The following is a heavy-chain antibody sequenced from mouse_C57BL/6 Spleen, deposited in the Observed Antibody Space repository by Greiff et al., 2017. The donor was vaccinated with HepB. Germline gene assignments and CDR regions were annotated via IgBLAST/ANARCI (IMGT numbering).Heavy chain of an antibody. CDR3: TAEGRDY. D-gene: IGHD3-3*01. V-gene: IGHV6-3*01. J-gene: IGHJ2*01. CDR2: IRLKSDNYAT. Sequence: EVKVEESGGGLVQPGGSMKLSCVASGFTFSNYWMNWVRQSPEKGLEWVAQIRLKSDNYATHYAESVKGRFTISRDDSKSSVYLQMNNLRAEDTGIYYCTAEGRDYWGQGTTLTVSS. CDR1: GFTFSNYW.